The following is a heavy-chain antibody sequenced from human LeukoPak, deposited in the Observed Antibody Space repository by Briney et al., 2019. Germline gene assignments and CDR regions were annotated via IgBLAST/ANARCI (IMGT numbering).Heavy chain of an antibody. Sequence: SETLSLTCTVSGGSISSYYRSWIRQPPGKGLEWIGYIYYSGSTNYNPSLKSRVTISVDTSKNQFSLKLSSVTAADTAVYYCARHPYYYDSSGLNWFDPWGQGTLVTVSS. CDR1: GGSISSYY. J-gene: IGHJ5*02. D-gene: IGHD3-22*01. CDR3: ARHPYYYDSSGLNWFDP. CDR2: IYYSGST. V-gene: IGHV4-59*08.